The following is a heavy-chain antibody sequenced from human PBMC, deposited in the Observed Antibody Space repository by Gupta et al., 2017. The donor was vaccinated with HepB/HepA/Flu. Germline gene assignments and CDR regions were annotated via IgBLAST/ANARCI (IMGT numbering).Heavy chain of an antibody. CDR3: ARSMEGRYSHFYYYGMDV. D-gene: IGHD1-26*01. Sequence: QLQLQESGPGLVKPSETLSLTCSVSGGSISSNSYYWGWIRQPPGKGLEWIGSIYYSGSSYYNPSLKSRVTISVDTSKNQFSLKLSSVTAADTAVYYCARSMEGRYSHFYYYGMDVWGQGTTVTVSS. V-gene: IGHV4-39*01. CDR1: GGSISSNSYY. CDR2: IYYSGSS. J-gene: IGHJ6*02.